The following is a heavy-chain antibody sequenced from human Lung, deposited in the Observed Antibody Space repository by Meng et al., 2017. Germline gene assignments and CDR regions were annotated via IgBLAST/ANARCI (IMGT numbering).Heavy chain of an antibody. J-gene: IGHJ4*02. CDR2: INHRGST. D-gene: IGHD4-11*01. V-gene: IGHV4-34*01. Sequence: VQLQQWGAGLLTLSEPLSLTCVVSGGSFSDYYWRWIRQPPGKGLEWIGEINHRGSTNYNPSLESRATISVDTSQNNLSLKLSSVTAADSAVYYCARGPTTMAHDFDYWGQGTLVTVAS. CDR1: GGSFSDYY. CDR3: ARGPTTMAHDFDY.